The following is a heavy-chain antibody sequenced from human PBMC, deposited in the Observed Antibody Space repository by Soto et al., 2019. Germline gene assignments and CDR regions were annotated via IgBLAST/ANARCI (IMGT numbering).Heavy chain of an antibody. J-gene: IGHJ6*02. V-gene: IGHV4-4*07. CDR1: GGSIRSYY. Sequence: QVQLQESGPGLVKPSETLSLTCNVSGGSIRSYYWSWVRQPAGKPLEWIGRIYTSGSTNYNPSLKSRGSMSVDTSKTQFSLEVTSVTAADTAVYYCAREGASGFGMDVWGLGTTVTVSS. CDR2: IYTSGST. D-gene: IGHD1-26*01. CDR3: AREGASGFGMDV.